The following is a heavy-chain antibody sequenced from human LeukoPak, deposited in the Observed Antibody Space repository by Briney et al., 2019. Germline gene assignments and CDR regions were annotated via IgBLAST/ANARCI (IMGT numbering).Heavy chain of an antibody. Sequence: GASVKVSCKASGYTFTSYDINWVRQATGQGLEWMGGIIPIFGTANYAQKFQGRVTITTDESTSTAYMELSSLRSEDTAVYYCATAMVRGVITEFDYWGQGTLVTVSS. CDR2: IIPIFGTA. CDR3: ATAMVRGVITEFDY. D-gene: IGHD3-10*01. J-gene: IGHJ4*02. V-gene: IGHV1-69*05. CDR1: GYTFTSYD.